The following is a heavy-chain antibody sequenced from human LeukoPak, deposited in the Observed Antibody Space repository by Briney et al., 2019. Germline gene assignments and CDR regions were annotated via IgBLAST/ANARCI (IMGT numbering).Heavy chain of an antibody. Sequence: PGGSLRLSCAASGFTFSDYYMTWIRQAPGKGLEWVSYISSSTTYTNYADSVKGRFTISRDNATNSLYLQMNSLRAEDTAVYYCARVGAFSGSYTDYWGQGTLVTVSS. V-gene: IGHV3-11*06. CDR2: ISSSTTYT. J-gene: IGHJ4*02. D-gene: IGHD3-10*01. CDR1: GFTFSDYY. CDR3: ARVGAFSGSYTDY.